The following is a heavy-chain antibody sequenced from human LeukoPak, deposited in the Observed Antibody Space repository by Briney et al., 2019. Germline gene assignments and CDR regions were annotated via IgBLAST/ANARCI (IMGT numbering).Heavy chain of an antibody. CDR2: IYSGGST. Sequence: PGGSLRLSCVASGFTVSSNYMSWVRQAPGQGLEWVSVIYSGGSTYYADSVKGRFTISRDNSKNTVYLQMNSLRAEDTAIYYCARDSDYYAFTYWGQGTLVTVSS. J-gene: IGHJ4*02. CDR3: ARDSDYYAFTY. CDR1: GFTVSSNY. V-gene: IGHV3-53*01. D-gene: IGHD1-26*01.